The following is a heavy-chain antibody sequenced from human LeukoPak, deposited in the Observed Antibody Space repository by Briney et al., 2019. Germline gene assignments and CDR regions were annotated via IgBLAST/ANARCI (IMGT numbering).Heavy chain of an antibody. CDR3: ARGFSSCTTYYFDY. V-gene: IGHV4-31*03. Sequence: SETLSLTCTVSGGSIRSGGYYWSWVRQHPGKGLEWIGYIYYSGSTYYNPSLKSRVTISVDTSKNQFSLKLSSVTAADTAVYYCARGFSSCTTYYFDYWGQGTLVTVSS. CDR1: GGSIRSGGYY. D-gene: IGHD6-13*01. J-gene: IGHJ4*02. CDR2: IYYSGST.